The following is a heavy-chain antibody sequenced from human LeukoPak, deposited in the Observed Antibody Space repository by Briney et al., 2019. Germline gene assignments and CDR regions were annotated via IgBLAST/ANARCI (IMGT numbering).Heavy chain of an antibody. CDR1: GFSFSGYG. CDR2: IRYDGSNE. D-gene: IGHD2-15*01. J-gene: IGHJ6*03. CDR3: AKVMPPGRIRFYSYYMDV. V-gene: IGHV3-30*02. Sequence: PGGSLRLSCAASGFSFSGYGMHWVRQAPGKGLEWVAFIRYDGSNEYYADSVKGRFTISRDESKNTLSLQMNGLRVEDTAVYYCAKVMPPGRIRFYSYYMDVWGKGTTVTVS.